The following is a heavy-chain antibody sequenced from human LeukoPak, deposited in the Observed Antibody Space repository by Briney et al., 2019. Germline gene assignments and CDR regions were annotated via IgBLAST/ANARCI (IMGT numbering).Heavy chain of an antibody. V-gene: IGHV1-24*01. J-gene: IGHJ4*02. CDR2: FDPEDGET. D-gene: IGHD4-23*01. CDR3: ATPVPLYYGGNSYLGY. Sequence: SVKVSRKVSGYTLTELSMHWVRQAPGKGLEWMGGFDPEDGETIYAQKFQGRVTMTEDTSTDTAYMELSSLRSEDTAVYYCATPVPLYYGGNSYLGYWGQGTLVTVSS. CDR1: GYTLTELS.